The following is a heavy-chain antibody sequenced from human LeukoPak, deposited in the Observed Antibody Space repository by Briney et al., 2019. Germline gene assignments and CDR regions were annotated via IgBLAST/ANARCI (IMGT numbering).Heavy chain of an antibody. Sequence: PGGSLRLSCAASGLTFGDYGMSWVRQVPGKGLEWVSSINWKGGSTGYADSVKGRFTISRDNAKNSVYLQMNSLRAEDTALYYRARDSLRTYGSGSSYFDYWGQGTLVTVSS. J-gene: IGHJ4*02. CDR1: GLTFGDYG. D-gene: IGHD3-10*01. V-gene: IGHV3-20*04. CDR3: ARDSLRTYGSGSSYFDY. CDR2: INWKGGST.